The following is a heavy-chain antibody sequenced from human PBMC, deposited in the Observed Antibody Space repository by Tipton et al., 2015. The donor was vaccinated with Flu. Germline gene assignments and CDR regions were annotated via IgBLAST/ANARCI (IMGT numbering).Heavy chain of an antibody. V-gene: IGHV3-53*01. CDR1: GFTVSSNY. CDR2: IYSGGST. CDR3: ARGRGYCISTTCLLPFDF. J-gene: IGHJ4*02. Sequence: QLVQSGGRLIQRGGSLRLSCVVSGFTVSSNYMTWVRPAPGKGLELVSVIYSGGSTYYADSVKGRFTISRDSSKNTLYLQMNSLRAEDTAVYYCARGRGYCISTTCLLPFDFWGQGTLVAVSS. D-gene: IGHD2-15*01.